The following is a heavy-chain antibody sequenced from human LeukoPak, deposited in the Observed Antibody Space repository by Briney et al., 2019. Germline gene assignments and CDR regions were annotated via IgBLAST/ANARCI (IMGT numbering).Heavy chain of an antibody. CDR2: IYSGGTT. CDR3: ARDRWEDWLPYY. J-gene: IGHJ4*02. V-gene: IGHV3-53*01. Sequence: GGSLRLSCAASGFTVSSNYINWVRQAPGRGLEWVSVIYSGGTTYYADSVKGRFTISRDNAKNSLYLQMNSLRVEDTGVYYCARDRWEDWLPYYWGQGILVTVSS. CDR1: GFTVSSNY. D-gene: IGHD3/OR15-3a*01.